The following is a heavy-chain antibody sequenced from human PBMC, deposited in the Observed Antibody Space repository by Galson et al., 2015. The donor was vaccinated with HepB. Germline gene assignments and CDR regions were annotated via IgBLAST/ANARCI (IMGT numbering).Heavy chain of an antibody. J-gene: IGHJ4*02. V-gene: IGHV3-30-3*01. CDR1: GFTFSDYA. D-gene: IGHD1-1*01. CDR3: ATELERRAIAKGIFDY. Sequence: SLRLSCAASGFTFSDYAMHWVRQAPGKGLEWVALIAYDGSVNYYADSAKGRFTISRDHSKSTLFLNMNSLRPEDTAVYYCATELERRAIAKGIFDYWGQGSLVTVSS. CDR2: IAYDGSVN.